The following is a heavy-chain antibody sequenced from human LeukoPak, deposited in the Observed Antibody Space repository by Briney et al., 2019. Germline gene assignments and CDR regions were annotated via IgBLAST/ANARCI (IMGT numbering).Heavy chain of an antibody. J-gene: IGHJ4*02. Sequence: GSLRLSCAASGFTFSSYSMSWVRQAPGEGLEWVSSISSSSSYIYYADSVKGRFTISRDNAKNSLYLQMNSLRAEDTAVYYCARDASGSGWFWGQGTLVTVSS. CDR3: ARDASGSGWF. CDR2: ISSSSSYI. D-gene: IGHD6-19*01. V-gene: IGHV3-21*01. CDR1: GFTFSSYS.